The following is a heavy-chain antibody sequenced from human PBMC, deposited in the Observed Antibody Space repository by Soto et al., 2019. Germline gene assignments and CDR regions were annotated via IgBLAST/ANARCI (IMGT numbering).Heavy chain of an antibody. J-gene: IGHJ3*02. Sequence: SETLSLTCTVSGGSISSYYWSWIRQPPGKGLEWIGYIYYSGSTNYNPSLKSRVTISVDTSKNQFSLKLSSVTAADTAVYYCARAVPKGPAAMPLGAFDIWGQGTMVTVSS. V-gene: IGHV4-59*01. CDR1: GGSISSYY. CDR3: ARAVPKGPAAMPLGAFDI. D-gene: IGHD2-2*01. CDR2: IYYSGST.